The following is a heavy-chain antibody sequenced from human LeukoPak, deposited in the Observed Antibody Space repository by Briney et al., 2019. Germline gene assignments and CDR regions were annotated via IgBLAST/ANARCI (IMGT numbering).Heavy chain of an antibody. J-gene: IGHJ1*01. D-gene: IGHD6-19*01. CDR3: AKGYSSGWFRQYFSEYFQH. V-gene: IGHV3-30*18. Sequence: GRSLRLSCAASGFTFSSYGMHWVRQAPGKGLEWVAVISYDGSNKYYADSVKGRFTISRDNSKNTLYLQMNSLRAEDTAVYYCAKGYSSGWFRQYFSEYFQHWGQGTLVTVSS. CDR2: ISYDGSNK. CDR1: GFTFSSYG.